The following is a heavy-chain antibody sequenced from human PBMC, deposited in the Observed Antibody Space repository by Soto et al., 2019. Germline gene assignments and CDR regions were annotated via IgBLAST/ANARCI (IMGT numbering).Heavy chain of an antibody. J-gene: IGHJ5*02. CDR3: ARETYGDYVGYCDP. V-gene: IGHV4-59*12. Sequence: SETLSLTCTVSGGSISSYYWSWIRQPPGKGLEWIGYIYYSGSTNYNPSLKSRATISVDTSKNQFSLKVSSVTAADTAVYYCARETYGDYVGYCDPWGQGTLVTVSS. D-gene: IGHD4-17*01. CDR1: GGSISSYY. CDR2: IYYSGST.